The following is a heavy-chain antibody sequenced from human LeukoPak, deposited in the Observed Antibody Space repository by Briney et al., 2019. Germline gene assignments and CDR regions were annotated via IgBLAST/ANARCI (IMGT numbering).Heavy chain of an antibody. CDR1: GYTFTSYA. D-gene: IGHD6-13*01. J-gene: IGHJ6*02. CDR3: ARGAAAGENYYYYGMDV. CDR2: INAGNGNT. Sequence: ASVKVSCKASGYTFTSYAMHWVRQAPGQRLEGMGWINAGNGNTKYSQKFQGRVTITRDTSASTAYMELSSLRSEDTAVYYCARGAAAGENYYYYGMDVWGQGTTVTVSS. V-gene: IGHV1-3*01.